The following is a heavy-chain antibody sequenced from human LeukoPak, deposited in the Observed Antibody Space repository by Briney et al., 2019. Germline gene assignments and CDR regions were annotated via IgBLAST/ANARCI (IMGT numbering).Heavy chain of an antibody. CDR3: ARALTYYYDSSGFPRGFDI. Sequence: ASVKVSCKASGYTFTSYGISWVRQAPGQGLEWMGWISAYNGNTNYAQKLQGRVTMTTDTSTSTAYMELRSLRSDDTAVYYCARALTYYYDSSGFPRGFDIWGQGTMVTVSS. V-gene: IGHV1-18*01. D-gene: IGHD3-22*01. CDR1: GYTFTSYG. CDR2: ISAYNGNT. J-gene: IGHJ3*02.